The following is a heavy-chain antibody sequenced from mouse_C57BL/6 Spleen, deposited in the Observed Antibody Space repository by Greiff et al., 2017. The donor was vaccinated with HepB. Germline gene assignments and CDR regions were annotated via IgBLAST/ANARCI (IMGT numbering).Heavy chain of an antibody. D-gene: IGHD3-2*02. CDR1: GYTFTDYY. J-gene: IGHJ4*01. Sequence: EVKLQQSGPVLVKPGASVKMSCKASGYTFTDYYMNWVKQSHGKSLEWIGVINPYNGGTSYNQKFKGKATLTVDKSSSTAYMELNSLTSEDSAVYYCAREGAAQAKDAMDYWGQGTSVTVSS. CDR3: AREGAAQAKDAMDY. CDR2: INPYNGGT. V-gene: IGHV1-19*01.